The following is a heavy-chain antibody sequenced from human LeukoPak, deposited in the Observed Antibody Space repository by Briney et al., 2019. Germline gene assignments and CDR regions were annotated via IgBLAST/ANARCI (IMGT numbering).Heavy chain of an antibody. CDR1: GFTFSSYA. D-gene: IGHD1-26*01. CDR2: ISYDGSNK. CDR3: ARGRGSHPPYFDY. V-gene: IGHV3-30-3*01. Sequence: RGSLRLSCAASGFTFSSYAMHWVRQAPGKGLEWVAVISYDGSNKYYADSVKGRFTISRDNSKNTLYLQMNSLRAEDTAVYYCARGRGSHPPYFDYWGQGTLVTVSS. J-gene: IGHJ4*02.